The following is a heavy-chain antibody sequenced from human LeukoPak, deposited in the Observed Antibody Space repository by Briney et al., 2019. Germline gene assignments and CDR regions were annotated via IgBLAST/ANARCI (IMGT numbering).Heavy chain of an antibody. D-gene: IGHD1-1*01. CDR2: INPNSGGT. CDR3: ARLMAPVGKRSTPSNY. J-gene: IGHJ4*02. Sequence: ASVKVSCKASKYTFTEYYMYCVRQAPGQGREWMGWINPNSGGTNYAQKFQGRVTMTRDTSISTAYMELSSLRSDDTGIYYCARLMAPVGKRSTPSNYWGQGTLVTVS. V-gene: IGHV1-2*02. CDR1: KYTFTEYY.